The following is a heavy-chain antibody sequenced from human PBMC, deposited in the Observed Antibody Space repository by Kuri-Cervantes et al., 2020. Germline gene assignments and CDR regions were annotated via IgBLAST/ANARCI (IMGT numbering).Heavy chain of an antibody. CDR2: IYSGGST. CDR1: GFTVSSNY. J-gene: IGHJ4*02. Sequence: GESLKISCAASGFTVSSNYMSWVRQAPGKGLEWVSVIYSGGSTYYADSVKGRFTISRDNSKNTLYLQMNALRVEDTAVYFCARDLVRGYLVGWGQGTLVTVSS. D-gene: IGHD3-10*01. V-gene: IGHV3-53*05. CDR3: ARDLVRGYLVG.